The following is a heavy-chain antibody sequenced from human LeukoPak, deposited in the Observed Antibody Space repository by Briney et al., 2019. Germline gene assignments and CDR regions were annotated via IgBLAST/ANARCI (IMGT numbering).Heavy chain of an antibody. J-gene: IGHJ4*02. CDR2: IYHSGST. CDR1: GGSISRSSYY. V-gene: IGHV4-39*07. D-gene: IGHD3-3*01. Sequence: SETLSLTCTVSGGSISRSSYYWGWIRQAPGKGLEWIATIYHSGSTYYNPSLQSRVTISLDTSKNQFSLRLRSLTAADTAVYFCARDGLGFDTSGFSRWGQGTLVTVSS. CDR3: ARDGLGFDTSGFSR.